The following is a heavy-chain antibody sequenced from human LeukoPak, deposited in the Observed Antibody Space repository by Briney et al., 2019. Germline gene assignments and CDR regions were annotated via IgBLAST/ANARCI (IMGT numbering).Heavy chain of an antibody. CDR2: ISRSSSDI. J-gene: IGHJ6*02. Sequence: GGSLRLSCAASGFNFSSYSMNWVRQAPGKGLEWVSCISRSSSDIFYADSVKGRFTISRDNAKNSLFLQMNTLKAEDTAVYYCARTLVYYYYGMDVWGQGTTVTVSS. V-gene: IGHV3-21*06. CDR1: GFNFSSYS. CDR3: ARTLVYYYYGMDV.